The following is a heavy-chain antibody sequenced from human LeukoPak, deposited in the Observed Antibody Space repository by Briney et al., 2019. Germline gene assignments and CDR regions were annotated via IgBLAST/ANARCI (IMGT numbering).Heavy chain of an antibody. CDR2: ISVYNGNT. CDR3: ARDLIWFGELLSPFDY. V-gene: IGHV1-18*01. CDR1: GYTFTSYG. D-gene: IGHD3-10*01. Sequence: ASVKVSCKASGYTFTSYGTSWVRQAPGQGLEWMAWISVYNGNTNYAQKFQGRVTMTTDTSTNTAYMELRSLRSDDTAVYYCARDLIWFGELLSPFDYWGQGTLVTVSS. J-gene: IGHJ4*02.